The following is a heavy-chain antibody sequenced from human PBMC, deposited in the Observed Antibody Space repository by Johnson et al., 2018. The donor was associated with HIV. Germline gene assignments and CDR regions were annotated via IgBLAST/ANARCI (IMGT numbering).Heavy chain of an antibody. CDR3: AKGGGQLWFYIAFDI. Sequence: QVQLVESGGGVVQPGGSLRLSCAASGITFSSSGMNWVRQAPGKGLEWVSFIRYDGSNKYYADSVKGRFTISRDNSKNTLYLQMNSLRAEDTAVYYCAKGGGQLWFYIAFDIWGQGTMVTVSS. D-gene: IGHD5-18*01. J-gene: IGHJ3*02. CDR1: GITFSSSG. CDR2: IRYDGSNK. V-gene: IGHV3-30*02.